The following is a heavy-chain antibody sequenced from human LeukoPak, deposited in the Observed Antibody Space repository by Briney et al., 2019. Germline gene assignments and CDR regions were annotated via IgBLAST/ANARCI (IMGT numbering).Heavy chain of an antibody. Sequence: SETLSLTCTVSNGSISNYYWSWIRQPPGKGLEWIGYIYYSGSTNYNPSLKSRVTMSLDTSKNQFSLKLSSVTAADTAVYYCASQREEIMTTFGGVQGGYFDYWGQGTLVTVSS. CDR1: NGSISNYY. J-gene: IGHJ4*02. CDR3: ASQREEIMTTFGGVQGGYFDY. D-gene: IGHD3-16*01. V-gene: IGHV4-59*01. CDR2: IYYSGST.